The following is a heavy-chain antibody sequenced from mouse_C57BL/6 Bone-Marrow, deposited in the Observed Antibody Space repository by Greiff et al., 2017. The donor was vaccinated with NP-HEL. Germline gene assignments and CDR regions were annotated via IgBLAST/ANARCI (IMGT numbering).Heavy chain of an antibody. V-gene: IGHV12-3*01. CDR2: ITHSGET. Sequence: QVQLKQSGPGLVKPSQSLFLTCSITGFPITSGYYWIWIRQSPGKPLEWMGYITHSGETFYNPSLQSPISITRETSKNQFFLQLNSVTTEDTAMYYCAGDSHSNSYAMDYWGQGTSVTVSS. CDR3: AGDSHSNSYAMDY. J-gene: IGHJ4*01. D-gene: IGHD2-5*01. CDR1: GFPITSGYY.